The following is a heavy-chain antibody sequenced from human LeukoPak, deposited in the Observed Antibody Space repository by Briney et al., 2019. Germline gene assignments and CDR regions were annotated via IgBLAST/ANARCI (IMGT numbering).Heavy chain of an antibody. CDR2: INTNTGNP. V-gene: IGHV7-4-1*02. D-gene: IGHD6-19*01. CDR3: AVSGWYGYYYMDV. CDR1: GGTFSSYA. J-gene: IGHJ6*03. Sequence: ASVKVSCKASGGTFSSYAISWVRQAPGQGLEWMGWINTNTGNPTYAQGFTGRFVFSLDTSVSTAYLQISSLKAEDTAVYYCAVSGWYGYYYMDVWGKGTTVTVSS.